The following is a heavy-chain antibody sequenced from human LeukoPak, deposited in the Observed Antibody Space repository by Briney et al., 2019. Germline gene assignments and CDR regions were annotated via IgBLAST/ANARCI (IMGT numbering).Heavy chain of an antibody. J-gene: IGHJ4*02. V-gene: IGHV3-33*08. D-gene: IGHD3/OR15-3a*01. CDR2: IWYDGSNK. CDR1: EFTFSAYW. CDR3: AREVSDWRYFDY. Sequence: PGGSLRLSCAASEFTFSAYWMHWVRQAPGKGLEWVAVIWYDGSNKYYADSVKGRFTISRDNSKNTLYLQMNSLRAEDTAVYYCAREVSDWRYFDYWGQGTLVTVSS.